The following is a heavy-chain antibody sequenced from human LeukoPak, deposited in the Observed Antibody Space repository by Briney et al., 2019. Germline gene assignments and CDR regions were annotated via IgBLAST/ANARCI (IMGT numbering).Heavy chain of an antibody. V-gene: IGHV4-59*01. CDR1: SDSISSYY. Sequence: SETLSLTCTVASDSISSYYWSWIRQPPGKGLEWIGFIHNSGSTNYNPSLKSRLAMSLDTSKNQFSLNLNSVTAADTAVYYCARETFGSESQTFDYWGQGTLVTVSS. CDR3: ARETFGSESQTFDY. D-gene: IGHD3-10*01. CDR2: IHNSGST. J-gene: IGHJ4*02.